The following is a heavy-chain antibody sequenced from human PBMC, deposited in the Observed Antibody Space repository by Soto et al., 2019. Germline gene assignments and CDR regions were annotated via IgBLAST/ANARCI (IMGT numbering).Heavy chain of an antibody. CDR3: ATHTHRWFHPIPNY. J-gene: IGHJ4*01. CDR2: IYYSGST. D-gene: IGHD2-15*01. V-gene: IGHV4-39*01. CDR1: GGSISSSSYY. Sequence: SETRSLTGTVSGGSISSSSYYWHWIRQPPGKGLEWIGRIYYSGSTYYNPCLKSRVTISVDTSKNQFSLKLSSVTAADTAVSSLATHTHRWFHPIPNYWRHGTLVT.